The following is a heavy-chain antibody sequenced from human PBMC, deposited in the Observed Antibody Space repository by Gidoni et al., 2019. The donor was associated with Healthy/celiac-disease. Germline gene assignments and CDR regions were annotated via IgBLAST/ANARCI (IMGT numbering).Heavy chain of an antibody. CDR1: GFTFSSIG. V-gene: IGHV3-33*01. Sequence: QVQLVGPGGRVVQPGRSLRLSCAASGFTFSSIGRHWVRQAPGKGLEWVAVICYDGSNKYYADSVKARFTISRDNSKNTLYLQMNSLRAEDTAVYYCARDGGYYFDYWGQGTLVTVSS. CDR3: ARDGGYYFDY. D-gene: IGHD2-15*01. CDR2: ICYDGSNK. J-gene: IGHJ4*02.